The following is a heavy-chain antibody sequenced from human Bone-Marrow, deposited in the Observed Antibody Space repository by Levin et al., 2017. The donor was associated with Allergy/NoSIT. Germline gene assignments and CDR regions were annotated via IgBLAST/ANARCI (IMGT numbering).Heavy chain of an antibody. Sequence: GGSLRLSCAASGFTLSSYVMHWVRQAPGKGLEWVALISPDSSKIYYADSVKGRFTISRDNSKNTLYLQMNSLRADDTAVYYCAKDYQGYINYWGQGTLVTVS. CDR1: GFTLSSYV. CDR3: AKDYQGYINY. D-gene: IGHD3-16*02. J-gene: IGHJ4*02. CDR2: ISPDSSKI. V-gene: IGHV3-30*18.